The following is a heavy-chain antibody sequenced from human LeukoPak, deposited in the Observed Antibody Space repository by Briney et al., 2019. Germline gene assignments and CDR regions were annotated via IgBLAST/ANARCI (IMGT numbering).Heavy chain of an antibody. CDR2: INPNSGGT. J-gene: IGHJ4*02. Sequence: GASVKVSCKASGYTFTGYYMHWVRQAPGQGLEWMGWINPNSGGTNYAQKFQGRVTITGDTSATTAYMELSSLRSEDTAVYYCAREVAVAGFDYWGQGTLVTVSS. D-gene: IGHD6-19*01. CDR1: GYTFTGYY. V-gene: IGHV1-2*02. CDR3: AREVAVAGFDY.